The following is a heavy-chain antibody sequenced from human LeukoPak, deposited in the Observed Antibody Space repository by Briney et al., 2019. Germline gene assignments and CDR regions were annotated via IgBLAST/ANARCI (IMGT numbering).Heavy chain of an antibody. Sequence: SETLSLTCTVSGGSISSYYWSWIRQPPGKGLEWIGYIYYSGSTNYNPSLKSRVTISVDTSKNQFSLKLSSVTAADTAVYYCARSASAGNFLAIDYWGQGTLVTVSS. D-gene: IGHD6-13*01. CDR2: IYYSGST. V-gene: IGHV4-59*01. J-gene: IGHJ4*02. CDR3: ARSASAGNFLAIDY. CDR1: GGSISSYY.